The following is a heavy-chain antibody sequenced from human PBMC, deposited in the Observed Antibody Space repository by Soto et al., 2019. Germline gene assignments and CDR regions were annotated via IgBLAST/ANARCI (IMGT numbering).Heavy chain of an antibody. CDR1: GYTFTSYG. Sequence: GASVKVSCKASGYTFTSYGISWVRQAPGQGLEWMGWISAYNGNTNYAQKLQGRVTMTTDTSTSTAYMELRSLRSDDTAVYYCARDVIFGVVIRVYYYGMDVWGQGTTVTVSS. J-gene: IGHJ6*02. CDR3: ARDVIFGVVIRVYYYGMDV. V-gene: IGHV1-18*01. CDR2: ISAYNGNT. D-gene: IGHD3-3*01.